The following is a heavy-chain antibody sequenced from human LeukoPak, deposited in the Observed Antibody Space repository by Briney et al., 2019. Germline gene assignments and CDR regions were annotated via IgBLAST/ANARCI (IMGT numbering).Heavy chain of an antibody. J-gene: IGHJ4*02. V-gene: IGHV3-7*01. Sequence: GESLRLSCAASGFTFTTYWMSWIRQLLGKGLERVANTNQDGTEKYYVDSVKGRFTISRDNAKNSLDLQMNSRRVEDTGIYYCVKVAKYYYGSETYYFFEHWGQGTPVTASS. CDR1: GFTFTTYW. CDR2: TNQDGTEK. CDR3: VKVAKYYYGSETYYFFEH. D-gene: IGHD3-10*01.